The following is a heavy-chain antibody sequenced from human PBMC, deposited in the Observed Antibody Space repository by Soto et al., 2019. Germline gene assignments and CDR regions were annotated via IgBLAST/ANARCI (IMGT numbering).Heavy chain of an antibody. D-gene: IGHD4-17*01. V-gene: IGHV1-18*04. CDR3: AMDYGDRPEYFKH. J-gene: IGHJ1*01. CDR2: ISPLKGRT. CDR1: GYTFTSYG. Sequence: QVQLVQSGPALKRPGASMKVSCKASGYTFTSYGIRWVRQAPGQGLEWMAWISPLKGRTQYSQKAQGRVTLSTDTSSNTAYMEMTTLRVDDTAVYYCAMDYGDRPEYFKHWGQGTLVTVS.